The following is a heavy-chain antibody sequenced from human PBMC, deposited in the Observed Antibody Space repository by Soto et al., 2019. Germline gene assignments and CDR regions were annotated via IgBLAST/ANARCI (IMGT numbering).Heavy chain of an antibody. CDR1: GYIFNSFG. D-gene: IGHD4-17*01. CDR2: ISAYTGNT. J-gene: IGHJ4*02. V-gene: IGHV1-18*01. Sequence: QVQLVQSGGEVKKPGASVKVSCKASGYIFNSFGISWVRQAPGQGLEWMGWISAYTGNTKYAQNFQGRVTMTTDTSTSTAYMELRSLRSDDTAVDYCARRWTTGEIDYWGQGTLVTVSS. CDR3: ARRWTTGEIDY.